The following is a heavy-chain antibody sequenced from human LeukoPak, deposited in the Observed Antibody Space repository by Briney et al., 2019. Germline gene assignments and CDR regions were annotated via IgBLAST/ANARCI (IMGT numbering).Heavy chain of an antibody. J-gene: IGHJ5*01. V-gene: IGHV4-4*07. Sequence: SETLSLTCTVSGGSISSYDWNWIRQPAGKGLEWIGRIYTSGSTYYNPSLKSRVTISLDKSKNQFSLKLSSVTAADTAVYYCASERLAAAGMPFDSWGQGTLVTVSS. CDR3: ASERLAAAGMPFDS. CDR2: IYTSGST. D-gene: IGHD6-13*01. CDR1: GGSISSYD.